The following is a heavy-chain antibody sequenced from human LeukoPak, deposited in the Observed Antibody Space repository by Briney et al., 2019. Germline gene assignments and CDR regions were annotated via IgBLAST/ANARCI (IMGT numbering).Heavy chain of an antibody. CDR3: ARDLIRSGSPSYGMDV. Sequence: GGSLRLSCAASGFTVSSNYMSWVRQAPGKGLEWVSSISSSSSYIYYADSVKGRFTISRDNAKNSLYLQMNSLRAEDTAVYYCARDLIRSGSPSYGMDVWGQGTTVTVSS. D-gene: IGHD3-3*01. CDR1: GFTVSSNY. V-gene: IGHV3-21*01. J-gene: IGHJ6*02. CDR2: ISSSSSYI.